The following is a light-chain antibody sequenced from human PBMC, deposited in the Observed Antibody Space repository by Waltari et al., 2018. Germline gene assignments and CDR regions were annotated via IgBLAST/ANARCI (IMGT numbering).Light chain of an antibody. CDR3: QQFDSPPLT. CDR1: QRFDSSY. CDR2: GAS. Sequence: EIVLTQSPGTLSLSPGERATLSCRASQRFDSSYLAWYQQKPGQAPRLLFYGASSRAPVIPDRFSDSESGTDFTLTIIRLEPEDFAVYYCQQFDSPPLTFGQGTKLEIK. V-gene: IGKV3-20*01. J-gene: IGKJ2*01.